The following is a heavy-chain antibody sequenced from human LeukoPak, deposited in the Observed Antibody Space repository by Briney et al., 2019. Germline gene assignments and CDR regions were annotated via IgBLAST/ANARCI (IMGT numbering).Heavy chain of an antibody. D-gene: IGHD4-11*01. CDR3: TTQQTVATTGHYMDV. CDR1: GFTFRSYS. J-gene: IGHJ6*03. V-gene: IGHV3-21*01. CDR2: ISSVGSYI. Sequence: GGSLRLSCAASGFTFRSYSMNWVRQAPGKGLEWVSSISSVGSYIYYADSVKGRFTISRDNAQNSLYLQMNSLRAEDTAVYYCTTQQTVATTGHYMDVWGKGTTVTVSS.